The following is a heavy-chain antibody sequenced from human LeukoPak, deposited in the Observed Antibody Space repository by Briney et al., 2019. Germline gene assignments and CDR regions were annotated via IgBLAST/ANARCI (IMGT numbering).Heavy chain of an antibody. Sequence: GGSLRLSCAASGFTFSSYWMNWVRQSPGKGLEWVANIKQDGSEKYYVDSVKGRFTISRDNAKNSLYLQMNSLRAEDTAVHYCVRALAAGSYWGRGALVTVSS. CDR3: VRALAAGSY. CDR2: IKQDGSEK. J-gene: IGHJ4*02. CDR1: GFTFSSYW. D-gene: IGHD6-13*01. V-gene: IGHV3-7*01.